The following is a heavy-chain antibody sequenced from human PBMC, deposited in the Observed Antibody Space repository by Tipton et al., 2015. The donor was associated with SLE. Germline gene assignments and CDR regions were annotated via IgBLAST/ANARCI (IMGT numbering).Heavy chain of an antibody. V-gene: IGHV3-30*04. J-gene: IGHJ2*01. Sequence: RSLRLSCAASGFTFSSYAMHWVRQAPGKGLEWVAVISYDGSNKYYADSVKGRFTISRDNSKNTLYLQMNSLRAEDTAVYYCARDPSSYSSGRYWYFDLWGRGTLVTVSS. D-gene: IGHD6-19*01. CDR1: GFTFSSYA. CDR2: ISYDGSNK. CDR3: ARDPSSYSSGRYWYFDL.